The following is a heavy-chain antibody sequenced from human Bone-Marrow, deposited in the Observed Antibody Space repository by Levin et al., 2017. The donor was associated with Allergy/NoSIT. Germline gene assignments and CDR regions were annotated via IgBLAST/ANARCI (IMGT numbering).Heavy chain of an antibody. CDR1: GFTFSSYA. D-gene: IGHD3-3*01. V-gene: IGHV3-23*01. CDR3: AKDPRFSGAPNYFDY. J-gene: IGHJ4*02. CDR2: ISGSGGST. Sequence: GESLKISCAASGFTFSSYAMSWVRQAPGKGLEWVSAISGSGGSTYYADSVKGRFTISRDNSKNTLYLQMNSLRAEDTAVYYCAKDPRFSGAPNYFDYWGQGTLVTVSS.